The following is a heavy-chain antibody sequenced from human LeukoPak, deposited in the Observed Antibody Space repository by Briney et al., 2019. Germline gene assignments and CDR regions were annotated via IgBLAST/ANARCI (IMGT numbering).Heavy chain of an antibody. CDR1: GFTFSSYS. CDR2: ISSSSNYI. CDR3: ASWLPRIAVAGTGGFDY. J-gene: IGHJ4*02. V-gene: IGHV3-21*01. Sequence: PGGSLRLSCAASGFTFSSYSMNWVRQAPGKGLEWVSFISSSSNYIYYADSVKGRFTMSRDNAKNSLYLQMNSLRAEDSAVYYCASWLPRIAVAGTGGFDYWGQGTLVTVSS. D-gene: IGHD6-19*01.